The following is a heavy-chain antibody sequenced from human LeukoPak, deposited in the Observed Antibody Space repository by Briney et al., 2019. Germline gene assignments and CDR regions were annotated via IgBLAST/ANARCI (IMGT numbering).Heavy chain of an antibody. Sequence: ASVKVSCKASGYTFTSYGISWVRQAPGQGLEWMGWISAYNGNTNYAQKLQGRVTMTTDTSTGTAYMELRSLRSDDTAVYYCARELGYGDYYYYYGMDVWGQGTTVTVSS. D-gene: IGHD4-17*01. CDR1: GYTFTSYG. CDR3: ARELGYGDYYYYYGMDV. J-gene: IGHJ6*02. CDR2: ISAYNGNT. V-gene: IGHV1-18*01.